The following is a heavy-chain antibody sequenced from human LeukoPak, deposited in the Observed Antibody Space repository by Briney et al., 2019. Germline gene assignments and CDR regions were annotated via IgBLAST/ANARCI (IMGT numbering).Heavy chain of an antibody. CDR2: INWNAGST. J-gene: IGHJ4*02. CDR3: ANGGGGRYSYGYGQLDY. D-gene: IGHD5-18*01. CDR1: GFTFHDYA. V-gene: IGHV3-43D*04. Sequence: GGSLRLSCAASGFTFHDYAMYWVRQAPGKGLEWVSLINWNAGSTYYADSAKGRFTISRDNSKNSLYLQMNSLRAEDTAMYYCANGGGGRYSYGYGQLDYWGQGTLVTVSS.